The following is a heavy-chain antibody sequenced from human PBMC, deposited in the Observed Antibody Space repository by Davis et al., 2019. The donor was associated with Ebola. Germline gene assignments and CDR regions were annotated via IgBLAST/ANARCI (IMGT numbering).Heavy chain of an antibody. D-gene: IGHD5-18*01. CDR1: GLTFSSYA. J-gene: IGHJ6*04. CDR2: INHSGST. CDR3: ARMQLWLTGGMDV. V-gene: IGHV4-34*01. Sequence: ESLKISCAASGLTFSSYAMSWVRQAPGKGLEWIGEINHSGSTNYNPSLKSRVTISVDTSKNQFSLKLSSVTAADTAVYYCARMQLWLTGGMDVWGKGTTVTVSS.